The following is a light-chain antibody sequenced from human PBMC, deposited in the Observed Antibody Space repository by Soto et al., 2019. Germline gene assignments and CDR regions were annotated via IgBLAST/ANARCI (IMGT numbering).Light chain of an antibody. CDR2: AAS. CDR1: QDIRND. J-gene: IGKJ1*01. Sequence: GDRVTIPCRASQDIRNDLGWYQEKVGQAPKLLIYAASNLQSGVPSRFSGSGSGTDFTLTISSLLPEDFATYYCLQDYNYPWTFGQGTKVEI. V-gene: IGKV1-6*01. CDR3: LQDYNYPWT.